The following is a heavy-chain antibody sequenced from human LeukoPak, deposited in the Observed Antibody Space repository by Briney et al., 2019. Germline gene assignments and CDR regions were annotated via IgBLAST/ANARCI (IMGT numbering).Heavy chain of an antibody. V-gene: IGHV3-23*01. Sequence: GGSLRLSCAVSGFTFTSYWMSWVRQAPGKGLEWVSAISGSGGSTYYADSVKGRFTISRDNSKNTLYLQMNSLRAEDTAVYYCAKDGMKSDYYYYYGMDVWGQGTTVTVSS. D-gene: IGHD1-14*01. CDR1: GFTFTSYW. J-gene: IGHJ6*02. CDR3: AKDGMKSDYYYYYGMDV. CDR2: ISGSGGST.